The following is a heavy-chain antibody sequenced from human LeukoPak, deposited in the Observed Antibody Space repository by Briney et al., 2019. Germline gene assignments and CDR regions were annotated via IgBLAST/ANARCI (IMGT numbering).Heavy chain of an antibody. CDR1: GGSFSGYY. D-gene: IGHD2-15*01. CDR3: ARAAGVVVAATDSFDY. CDR2: INHSGST. J-gene: IGHJ4*02. V-gene: IGHV4-34*01. Sequence: SETLSLTCAVYGGSFSGYYWSWIRQPPGKGLEWIGEINHSGSTNYNPSLKSRVTISVDMSKNQFSLKLSSVTAADTAVYYCARAAGVVVAATDSFDYWGQGTLVTVSS.